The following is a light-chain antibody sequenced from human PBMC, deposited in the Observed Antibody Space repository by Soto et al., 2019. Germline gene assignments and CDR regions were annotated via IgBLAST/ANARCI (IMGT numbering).Light chain of an antibody. Sequence: EIQMTQSPSSLSASVGDRVTITCQASQGIRNFLNWYQQKPGKAPRLLIYDASKLETGVPTRFSGSGSGAHFIFTINSLQPEDVATYYCQQYDNLPYTFGQGTKLEI. CDR2: DAS. CDR3: QQYDNLPYT. V-gene: IGKV1-33*01. J-gene: IGKJ2*01. CDR1: QGIRNF.